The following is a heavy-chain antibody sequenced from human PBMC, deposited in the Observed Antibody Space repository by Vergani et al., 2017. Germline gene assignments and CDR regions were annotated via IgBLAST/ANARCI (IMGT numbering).Heavy chain of an antibody. CDR2: INHSGST. Sequence: QVQLQQWGAGLLKPSETLSLTCAVYGGSFSGYYWSWIRQPPGKGLEWIGEINHSGSTNYNPSLKSRVTNSVDTSKNQFSLKLTSVTATDTAIYFCARGNPYVDFDIWGQGTMITVSS. J-gene: IGHJ3*02. V-gene: IGHV4-34*01. CDR3: ARGNPYVDFDI. D-gene: IGHD3-16*01. CDR1: GGSFSGYY.